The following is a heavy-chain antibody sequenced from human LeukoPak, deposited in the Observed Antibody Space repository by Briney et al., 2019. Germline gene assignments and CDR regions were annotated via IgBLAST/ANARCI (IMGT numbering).Heavy chain of an antibody. Sequence: PGGSLRLSCAASGFTFNSYLMDWVRQAPGKGLVWVSRTNGDGGTPSYADSVKGRFTISRDNAKNTLYLQMNSLRAEDTAVYYCTRDSGGQRRYFDLWGRGTLVTVSS. J-gene: IGHJ2*01. D-gene: IGHD3-16*01. V-gene: IGHV3-74*01. CDR3: TRDSGGQRRYFDL. CDR2: TNGDGGTP. CDR1: GFTFNSYL.